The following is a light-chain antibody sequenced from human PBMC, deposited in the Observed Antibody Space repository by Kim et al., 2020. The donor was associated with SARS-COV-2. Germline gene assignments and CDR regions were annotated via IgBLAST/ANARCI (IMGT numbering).Light chain of an antibody. CDR3: QQYGTSPLT. Sequence: SPGERATLSCRASQRVSSTYLAWYQQKPGQAPSLLIYGASSRATGIPDRFSGSGSGTDFTLTISRLEPEDFAVYYCQQYGTSPLTFGGGTKVDIK. CDR2: GAS. V-gene: IGKV3-20*01. J-gene: IGKJ4*01. CDR1: QRVSSTY.